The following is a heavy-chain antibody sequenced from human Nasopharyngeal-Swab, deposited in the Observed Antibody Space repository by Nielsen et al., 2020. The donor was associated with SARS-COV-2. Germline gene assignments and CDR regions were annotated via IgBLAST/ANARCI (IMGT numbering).Heavy chain of an antibody. V-gene: IGHV1-3*01. CDR2: INAGNGNT. Sequence: ASVKVSCKASGYTFTSYAMHWVRQAPGQRLEWMGWINAGNGNTKYSQKFQGRVTITRDTSASTAYMELSSLRSEDTAVYYCARDGPGIAVAGTRFDPWGQGTLVTVSS. D-gene: IGHD6-19*01. CDR3: ARDGPGIAVAGTRFDP. J-gene: IGHJ5*02. CDR1: GYTFTSYA.